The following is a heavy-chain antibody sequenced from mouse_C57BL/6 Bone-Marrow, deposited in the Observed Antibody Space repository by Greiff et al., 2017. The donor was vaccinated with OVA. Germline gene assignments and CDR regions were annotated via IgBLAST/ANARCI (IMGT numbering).Heavy chain of an antibody. CDR3: ARCPITTVVAPYWYFDD. J-gene: IGHJ1*03. V-gene: IGHV1-39*01. CDR2: INPNYGTT. CDR1: GYSFTDYN. D-gene: IGHD1-1*01. Sequence: VQLQQSGPELVKPGASVKISCKASGYSFTDYNMNWVKQSNGKSLEWIGVINPNYGTTSYNQKFKGKATLTVDQSSSTAYMQLTSLTSEESAVYYCARCPITTVVAPYWYFDDWGTGTTVTVSS.